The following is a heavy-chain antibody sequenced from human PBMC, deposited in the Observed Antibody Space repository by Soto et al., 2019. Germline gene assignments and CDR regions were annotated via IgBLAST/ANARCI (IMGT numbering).Heavy chain of an antibody. J-gene: IGHJ6*02. D-gene: IGHD3-10*02. CDR2: IIPMLGTT. Sequence: QVQLVQSGAEIKKTGSSVKVSCKASGGTFSNYAINWIRQAPGQGLEWMGGIIPMLGTTYYAQRVQGRVTITADESTSTAYMELSSLTSEDTAIFYCARDLAPVVRGVLSSGMDVWGQGTTVTVSS. CDR3: ARDLAPVVRGVLSSGMDV. V-gene: IGHV1-69*01. CDR1: GGTFSNYA.